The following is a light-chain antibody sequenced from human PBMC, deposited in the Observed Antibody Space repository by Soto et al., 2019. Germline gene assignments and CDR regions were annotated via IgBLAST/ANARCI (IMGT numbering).Light chain of an antibody. J-gene: IGKJ3*01. CDR1: QGINNY. Sequence: DIQLTQSPSFLSASVGDRVTITCRASQGINNYLCWYQQKPGKAPKLLIYAASTLQSGVPSRFSGSGSGTEFTLTISSLQPEDFATYYCQQLNSYPITFGPGTKVDI. CDR2: AAS. V-gene: IGKV1-9*01. CDR3: QQLNSYPIT.